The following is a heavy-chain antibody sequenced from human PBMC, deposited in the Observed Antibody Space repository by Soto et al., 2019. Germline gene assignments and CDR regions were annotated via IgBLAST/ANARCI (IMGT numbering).Heavy chain of an antibody. D-gene: IGHD2-2*01. J-gene: IGHJ5*02. Sequence: TSETLSLTCAVYGGSFSGYYCSWIRQPPGKGLEWIGEINHSGSTDYNPSLKSRVTISVDTSKNQFSLKLSSVTAADTAVYYCASTIVVVPADGLTNWFDPWGQGTLVTVSS. CDR1: GGSFSGYY. V-gene: IGHV4-34*01. CDR2: INHSGST. CDR3: ASTIVVVPADGLTNWFDP.